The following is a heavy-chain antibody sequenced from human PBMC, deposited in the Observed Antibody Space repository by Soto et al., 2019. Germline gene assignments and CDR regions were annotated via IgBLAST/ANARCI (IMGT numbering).Heavy chain of an antibody. CDR1: GGSINSGGYY. CDR2: MYYSGST. V-gene: IGHV4-31*03. D-gene: IGHD2-15*01. Sequence: SETLSLTCSVSGGSINSGGYYWSRIRQYPGKGLEWIGYMYYSGSTYYNLSLKSRVTISADTSKNQFSLKLSSVTAADTAVYYCATVPGYCSGGYCFSRGFWFDPWGQGTLVTVSS. CDR3: ATVPGYCSGGYCFSRGFWFDP. J-gene: IGHJ5*02.